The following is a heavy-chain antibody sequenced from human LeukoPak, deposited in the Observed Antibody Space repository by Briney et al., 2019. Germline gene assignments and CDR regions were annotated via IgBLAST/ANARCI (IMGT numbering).Heavy chain of an antibody. V-gene: IGHV1-18*01. D-gene: IGHD6-13*01. CDR1: GYTFTSYG. J-gene: IGHJ6*03. Sequence: ASVKVSCKASGYTFTSYGISWVRQAPGQGLEWTGWISAYNGNTNYAQKLQGRVTMTTDTSTSTAYMELRSLRSDDTAVYYCARVESLLSSWYSYYYMDVWGKGTTVTVSS. CDR2: ISAYNGNT. CDR3: ARVESLLSSWYSYYYMDV.